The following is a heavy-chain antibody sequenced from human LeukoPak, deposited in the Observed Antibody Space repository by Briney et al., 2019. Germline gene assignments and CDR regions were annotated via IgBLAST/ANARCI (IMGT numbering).Heavy chain of an antibody. D-gene: IGHD3-3*01. CDR1: GYTFSIYG. CDR3: ARDGKGRFDFRENDY. V-gene: IGHV1-18*01. Sequence: ASVKVSCKASGYTFSIYGITWVRQAPGQGLEWMGWISAHTGKSDYAQKFQNRVTVTADTATGTAYMELRSLGSDDTAVYYCARDGKGRFDFRENDYWGQGTLVTVSS. CDR2: ISAHTGKS. J-gene: IGHJ4*02.